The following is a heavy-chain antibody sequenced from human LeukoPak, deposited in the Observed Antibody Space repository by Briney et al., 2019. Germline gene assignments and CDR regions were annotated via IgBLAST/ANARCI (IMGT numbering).Heavy chain of an antibody. V-gene: IGHV3-48*01. CDR3: ARGTTVTPLAFDY. CDR2: ISSSSTTI. Sequence: GGSLRLSCAASGFTFSSYSMNWVRQAPGKGLGWVSYISSSSTTIYYADSVKGRFTISRDTAKNSLYLQMNSLRAEDTAVYYCARGTTVTPLAFDYWGQGTLVTVSS. J-gene: IGHJ4*02. D-gene: IGHD4-17*01. CDR1: GFTFSSYS.